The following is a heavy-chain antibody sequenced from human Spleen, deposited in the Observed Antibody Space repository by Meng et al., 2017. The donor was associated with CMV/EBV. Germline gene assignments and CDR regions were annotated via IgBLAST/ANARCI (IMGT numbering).Heavy chain of an antibody. CDR2: IYYSGST. V-gene: IGHV4-39*07. CDR1: GGSSSSSSYY. Sequence: QLPLLESGPGLVKPSVTRARTCTVSGGSSSSSSYYWGWIRQPPGKGLEWIGSIYYSGSTYYNPSLKSRVTISVDTSKNQFSLKLSSVTAADTAVYYCARDTAGTGYFDYWGQGTLVTVSS. D-gene: IGHD6-13*01. CDR3: ARDTAGTGYFDY. J-gene: IGHJ4*02.